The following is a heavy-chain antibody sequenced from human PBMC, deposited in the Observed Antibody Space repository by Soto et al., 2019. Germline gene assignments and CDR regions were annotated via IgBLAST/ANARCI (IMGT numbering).Heavy chain of an antibody. CDR3: ARSGVATAYYYYYGMDV. J-gene: IGHJ6*02. CDR1: GFSLSTSGMC. CDR2: VDWDDNK. V-gene: IGHV2-70*11. Sequence: SGPTLVNPTQTLTLTCTFSGFSLSTSGMCVSWIRQPPGKALEWLARVDWDDNKYYITSLKTRLTISKDTSKNQVVLTMTNVDPVDTATYYCARSGVATAYYYYYGMDVWGQGTTVTVSS. D-gene: IGHD5-12*01.